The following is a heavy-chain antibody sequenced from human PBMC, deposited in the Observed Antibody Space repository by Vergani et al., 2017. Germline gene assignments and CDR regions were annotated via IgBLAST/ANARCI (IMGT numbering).Heavy chain of an antibody. CDR3: AKGYSSPLDY. CDR1: GGSFSSSSYY. J-gene: IGHJ4*02. Sequence: QLQLQESGPGLVKPSETLSLTCTVSGGSFSSSSYYWGWIRQPPGKGLEWIGYIYYSGSTNYNPSLKSRVTISVDTSKNQFSLKLSSVTAADTAVYYCAKGYSSPLDYWGQGTLVTVSS. V-gene: IGHV4-61*05. D-gene: IGHD6-19*01. CDR2: IYYSGST.